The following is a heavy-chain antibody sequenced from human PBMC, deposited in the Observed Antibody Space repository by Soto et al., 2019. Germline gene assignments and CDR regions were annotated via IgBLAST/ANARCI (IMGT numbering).Heavy chain of an antibody. CDR1: GFTFSSYA. Sequence: EVQLLESGGGLVQPGGSLRLSCAASGFTFSSYAMNWVRQVPGEGLEWVSSISGSGGNTYYAGSVKGRFTISRDNSKNTLYLQMNSLRAEDTAVYYCAKDGSQSDSSSWYYWGRGTLVTVSS. J-gene: IGHJ4*02. V-gene: IGHV3-23*01. D-gene: IGHD6-13*01. CDR3: AKDGSQSDSSSWYY. CDR2: ISGSGGNT.